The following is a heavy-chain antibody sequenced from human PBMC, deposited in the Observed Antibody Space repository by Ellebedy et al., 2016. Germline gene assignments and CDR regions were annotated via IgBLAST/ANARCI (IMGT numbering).Heavy chain of an antibody. Sequence: ASVKVSCKASGYTFTSYAMHWVRQAPGQRLEWMGWINAGNGNTKYSQKFQGRVTITRDTFASPVYMELSSLRSEDTAVYYCARVYPRDSSGWYFDYWGQGTLVTVSS. D-gene: IGHD6-19*01. J-gene: IGHJ4*02. CDR1: GYTFTSYA. V-gene: IGHV1-3*01. CDR2: INAGNGNT. CDR3: ARVYPRDSSGWYFDY.